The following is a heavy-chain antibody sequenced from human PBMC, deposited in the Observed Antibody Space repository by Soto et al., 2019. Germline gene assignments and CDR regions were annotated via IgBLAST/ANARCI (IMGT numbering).Heavy chain of an antibody. J-gene: IGHJ4*02. V-gene: IGHV3-23*01. CDR1: GFTFSSYA. D-gene: IGHD5-12*01. Sequence: EVQLLESGGGLVQPGGSLXLSCAASGFTFSSYAMSWVRQAPGKGLEWVSAISGSGGSTYYADSVKGRFTXXXXXXXXXXXXXXXXXXXXXXXXXXXAKERXXGYXLXGIXVYWGQGXLVTV. CDR3: AKERXXGYXLXGIXVY. CDR2: ISGSGGST.